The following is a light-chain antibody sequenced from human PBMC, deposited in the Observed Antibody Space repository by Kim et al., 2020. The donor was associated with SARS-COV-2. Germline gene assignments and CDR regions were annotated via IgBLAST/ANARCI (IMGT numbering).Light chain of an antibody. J-gene: IGLJ3*02. V-gene: IGLV6-57*03. Sequence: GKTVTISCTRSSGRIGNNFVQWYQHRPGSAPTTVIYEDNQRPSGVPDRFSGFIDYSSDSASLTIFGLQPEDEADYYCHSYDSNNQVFGGGTQLTVL. CDR3: HSYDSNNQV. CDR1: SGRIGNNF. CDR2: EDN.